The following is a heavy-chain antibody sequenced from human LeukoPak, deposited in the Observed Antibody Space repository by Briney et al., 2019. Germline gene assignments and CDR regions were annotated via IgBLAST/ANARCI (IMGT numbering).Heavy chain of an antibody. J-gene: IGHJ4*02. CDR1: GGSISSYY. CDR2: IYYSGST. D-gene: IGHD2-15*01. CDR3: AVVVAATRQFDY. Sequence: SETLSLTCTVSGGSISSYYWSWIRQPPGKGLEWIGSIYYSGSTYYNPSLKSRVTISVDTSKNQFSLKLSSVTAADTAVYYCAVVVAATRQFDYWGQGTLVTVSS. V-gene: IGHV4-59*04.